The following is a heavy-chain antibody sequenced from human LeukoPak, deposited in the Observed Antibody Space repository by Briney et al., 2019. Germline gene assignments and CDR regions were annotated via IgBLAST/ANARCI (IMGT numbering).Heavy chain of an antibody. V-gene: IGHV1-8*01. Sequence: SVKVSCKSSGYTFTSYDINWVRQATGQGLEWMGWMNPNSGNTGYAQKFQGRVTMTRNTSISTAYMELSSLRSEDTAVYYCARRYRGVGATNYWGQGTLVTVSS. D-gene: IGHD1-26*01. J-gene: IGHJ4*02. CDR3: ARRYRGVGATNY. CDR1: GYTFTSYD. CDR2: MNPNSGNT.